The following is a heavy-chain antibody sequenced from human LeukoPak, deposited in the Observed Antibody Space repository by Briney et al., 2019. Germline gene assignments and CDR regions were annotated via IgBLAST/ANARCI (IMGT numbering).Heavy chain of an antibody. Sequence: SGPVLVKPTETLTLTCNVSGFSLSNARMGVSWIRQPSGKALEWLAHIFSNDEKSYSTSLKSRLTISKDTSKSQVVLTMTNMDPVDTATYYCARILLNDGDNEFYFDYWGQGTLVTVSS. CDR1: GFSLSNARMG. CDR3: ARILLNDGDNEFYFDY. D-gene: IGHD4-17*01. J-gene: IGHJ4*02. CDR2: IFSNDEK. V-gene: IGHV2-26*01.